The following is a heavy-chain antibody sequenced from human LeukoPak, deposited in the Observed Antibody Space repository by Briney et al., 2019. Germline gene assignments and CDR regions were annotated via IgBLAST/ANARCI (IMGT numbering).Heavy chain of an antibody. CDR3: ARVIVVHGIYYFDY. CDR2: IIPIFGTA. Sequence: SVKVSCKASGGTFSSYAIGWVRQAPGQGLEWMGEIIPIFGTANYAQKFQGRVTITADESTSTAYMELSSLRSEDTAVYYCARVIVVHGIYYFDYWGQGTLVTVSS. J-gene: IGHJ4*02. V-gene: IGHV1-69*01. D-gene: IGHD1-26*01. CDR1: GGTFSSYA.